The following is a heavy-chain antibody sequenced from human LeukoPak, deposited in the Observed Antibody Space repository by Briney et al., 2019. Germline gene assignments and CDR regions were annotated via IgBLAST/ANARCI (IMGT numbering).Heavy chain of an antibody. V-gene: IGHV4-38-2*02. CDR2: IFHSGST. CDR1: GYSISRGYY. CDR3: ARENDTSGFSASGFDS. Sequence: PSETLSLTCTVSGYSISRGYYWGWIRQPPGKGLEWIGSIFHSGSTYYNPSLKSRVTISVDTSNNQFSLELSSVTAADTAVYYCARENDTSGFSASGFDSWGQGTLVTVSS. D-gene: IGHD3-22*01. J-gene: IGHJ4*02.